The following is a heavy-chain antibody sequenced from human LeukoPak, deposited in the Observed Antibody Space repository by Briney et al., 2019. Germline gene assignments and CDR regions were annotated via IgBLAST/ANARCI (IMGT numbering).Heavy chain of an antibody. Sequence: PGGSLRLSCAGSGFTFSGFSMSWVRQSPTKGLEWVANIKQDGSERYYVDSVKGRFTISRDNAKNSLSLQMNNLRVEDTAVYYCARAGSHWHYVYWGQGTVVTVSS. V-gene: IGHV3-7*01. CDR2: IKQDGSER. D-gene: IGHD3-10*01. CDR1: GFTFSGFS. J-gene: IGHJ4*02. CDR3: ARAGSHWHYVY.